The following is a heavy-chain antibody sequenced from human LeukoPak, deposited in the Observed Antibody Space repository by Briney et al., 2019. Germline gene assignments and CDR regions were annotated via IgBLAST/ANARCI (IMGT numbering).Heavy chain of an antibody. D-gene: IGHD2-21*02. V-gene: IGHV4-39*07. J-gene: IGHJ6*03. CDR1: HGSISGTPYY. Sequence: SETLSLTCIVSHGSISGTPYYWGWFRQSPGKGPEWIGNIHYGGTVYYNPSLKSSVTISVDPSKNQFSLNLCSVTAADTALYFCARVTRYDASRDYWYMDVWGKGTTVTVSS. CDR2: IHYGGTV. CDR3: ARVTRYDASRDYWYMDV.